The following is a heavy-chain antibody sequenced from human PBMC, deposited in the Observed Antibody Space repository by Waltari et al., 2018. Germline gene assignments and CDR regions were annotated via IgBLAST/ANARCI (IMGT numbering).Heavy chain of an antibody. CDR2: ISGSGLIT. Sequence: EVQLLESGGGLVQPGGSLRLSCAASGFTFSTCVMTWVRQAPGKGLEWVAIISGSGLITHYADSVKGRFTVSRDNSKDTLFLEMTNLRADDTARYYCAKGWLRFSYFDFWGLGTLVTVSS. CDR1: GFTFSTCV. D-gene: IGHD5-12*01. CDR3: AKGWLRFSYFDF. J-gene: IGHJ4*02. V-gene: IGHV3-23*01.